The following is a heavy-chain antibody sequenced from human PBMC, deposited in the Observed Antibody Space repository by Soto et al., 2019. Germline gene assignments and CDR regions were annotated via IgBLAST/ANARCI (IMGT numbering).Heavy chain of an antibody. CDR2: VYYRGST. Sequence: QVQLQESGPGLVKPSETLSLACTVSGGSFGNYYWSWIRQSPGKGLEWIGYVYYRGSTNYNPSLKSLATVSIDTSKHQLAMRLSSVTAADSAGYYCATWLFVPDNYFYYGVDVWGHGTAVTISS. CDR1: GGSFGNYY. CDR3: ATWLFVPDNYFYYGVDV. V-gene: IGHV4-59*01. D-gene: IGHD2-21*01. J-gene: IGHJ6*02.